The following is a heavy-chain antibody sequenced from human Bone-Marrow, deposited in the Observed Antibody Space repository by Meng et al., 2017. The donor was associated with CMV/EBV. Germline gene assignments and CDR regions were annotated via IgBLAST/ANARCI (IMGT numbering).Heavy chain of an antibody. CDR2: MNPNSGNT. V-gene: IGHV1-8*02. Sequence: ASVKVSCKASGYTFTSYDINWARQATGQGLEWMGWMNPNSGNTSYAQKFQGRVTMTRDTSTSTVYMELSSLRSEDTAVYYCARDIGCSSTSCYSGGTWGQGTLVTVSS. CDR3: ARDIGCSSTSCYSGGT. D-gene: IGHD2-2*01. J-gene: IGHJ5*02. CDR1: GYTFTSYD.